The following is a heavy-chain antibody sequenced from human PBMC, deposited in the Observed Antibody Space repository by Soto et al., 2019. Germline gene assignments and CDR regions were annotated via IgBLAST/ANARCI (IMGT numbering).Heavy chain of an antibody. CDR1: GFTFSSYA. D-gene: IGHD3-10*01. Sequence: QVQLVESGGGVVQPGRSLRLSCAAPGFTFSSYAMHWVRQAPGKGLEWVAVISYDGSNKYYADSVKGRFTISRDNSKNTLYLQMNSLRAEDTAVYYCARSNYYGSGSYPRWGQGTLVTVSS. CDR3: ARSNYYGSGSYPR. J-gene: IGHJ4*02. V-gene: IGHV3-30-3*01. CDR2: ISYDGSNK.